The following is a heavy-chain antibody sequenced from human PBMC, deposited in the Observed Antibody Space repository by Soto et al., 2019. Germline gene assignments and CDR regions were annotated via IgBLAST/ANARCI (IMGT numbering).Heavy chain of an antibody. CDR2: ISGSGGGT. Sequence: EVQLLESGGGLVQPGGSLRLSCAASGFTFSSFGMSWVRQAPGKGLEWVSVISGSGGGTYYADSVRGRFTTSRDNSKDTRYLQMNSLRAEYTAVYYCAEEMGRNWKFCDYWGQGTLATVFS. J-gene: IGHJ4*02. CDR3: AEEMGRNWKFCDY. D-gene: IGHD1-1*01. CDR1: GFTFSSFG. V-gene: IGHV3-23*01.